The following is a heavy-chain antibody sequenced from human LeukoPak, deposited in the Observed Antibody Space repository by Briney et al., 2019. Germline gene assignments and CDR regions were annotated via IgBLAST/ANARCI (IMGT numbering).Heavy chain of an antibody. J-gene: IGHJ1*01. Sequence: GGPLRPSCTGSELTFRSSSLNWVRQAPGKGLEWVSSVSGNSFYIYYADSVRGRFTISRDNAKNSLYLQMNSLTAEDTAVYYCARTPYCGGDCSSAEYFQHWGQGTLVTVSS. V-gene: IGHV3-21*01. CDR3: ARTPYCGGDCSSAEYFQH. D-gene: IGHD2-21*02. CDR1: ELTFRSSS. CDR2: VSGNSFYI.